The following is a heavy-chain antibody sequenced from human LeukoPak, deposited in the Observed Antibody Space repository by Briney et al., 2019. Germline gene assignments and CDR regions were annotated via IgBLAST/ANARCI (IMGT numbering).Heavy chain of an antibody. J-gene: IGHJ4*02. CDR3: ARDCATSTNCYVVFDF. D-gene: IGHD2-2*01. CDR2: FDPEDGET. CDR1: GYTLTELS. Sequence: ASVKVSCKVSGYTLTELSMHWVRQAPGKGLEWMGGFDPEDGETIYAQKFQGRVTMTTDTSTSTAYMELRSLRSGDTAVYYCARDCATSTNCYVVFDFWGQGTLVTVSS. V-gene: IGHV1-24*01.